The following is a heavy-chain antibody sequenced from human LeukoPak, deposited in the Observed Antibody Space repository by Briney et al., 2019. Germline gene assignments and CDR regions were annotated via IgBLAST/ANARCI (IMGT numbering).Heavy chain of an antibody. V-gene: IGHV1-69*01. CDR2: IIPIFGTA. J-gene: IGHJ3*02. D-gene: IGHD3-10*01. Sequence: TSVKVSCKASGGTFSSYAISWVRQAPGQGLEWMGGIIPIFGTANYAQKFQGRVTITADESTSTAYMELSSLRSEDTAVYYCAREETMVRGAFDIWGQGTMVTVPS. CDR1: GGTFSSYA. CDR3: AREETMVRGAFDI.